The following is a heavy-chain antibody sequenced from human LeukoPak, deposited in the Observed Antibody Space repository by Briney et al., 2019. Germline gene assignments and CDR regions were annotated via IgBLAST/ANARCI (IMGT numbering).Heavy chain of an antibody. Sequence: GGSLRLSCAASGFTFSNAWMSWVRQAPGKGLEWVGRIKSKTDGGTTDYAAPVKGRFTISRDDSKNTLYLQMNSLKTEDTAVYYCTTSTPGCCSSTSCLYYFDYWGQGTLVTVSS. CDR3: TTSTPGCCSSTSCLYYFDY. V-gene: IGHV3-15*01. CDR1: GFTFSNAW. D-gene: IGHD2-2*01. J-gene: IGHJ4*02. CDR2: IKSKTDGGTT.